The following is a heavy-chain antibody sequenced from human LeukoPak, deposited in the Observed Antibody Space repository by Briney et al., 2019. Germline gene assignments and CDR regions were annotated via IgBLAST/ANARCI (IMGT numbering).Heavy chain of an antibody. Sequence: GGSLRLSCAASGFTFSSYGMHWVRQAPGKGLEWVAFIRYDGSNKYYADSVKGRFTISRDISENTLYLQMNALRAEDTAVYYCASRVVTTFDYWGQGTLVTVSS. CDR2: IRYDGSNK. CDR3: ASRVVTTFDY. CDR1: GFTFSSYG. J-gene: IGHJ4*02. V-gene: IGHV3-30*02. D-gene: IGHD3-3*01.